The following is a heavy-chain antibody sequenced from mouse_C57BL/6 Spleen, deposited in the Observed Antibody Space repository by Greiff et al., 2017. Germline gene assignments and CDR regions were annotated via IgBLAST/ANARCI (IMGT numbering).Heavy chain of an antibody. D-gene: IGHD1-1*01. Sequence: QVQLKQPGAELVRPGSSVKLSCKASGYTFTSYWMHWVKQRPIQGLEWIGNIDPSDSETHYNQKFKDKATLTVDKSSSTAYMQLSSLTSEDSAVYYCARRGYYGSSYDYYAMDYWGQGTSVTVSS. CDR2: IDPSDSET. CDR1: GYTFTSYW. V-gene: IGHV1-52*01. J-gene: IGHJ4*01. CDR3: ARRGYYGSSYDYYAMDY.